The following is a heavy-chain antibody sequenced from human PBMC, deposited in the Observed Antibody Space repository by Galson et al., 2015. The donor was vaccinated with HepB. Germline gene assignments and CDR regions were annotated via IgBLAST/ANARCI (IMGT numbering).Heavy chain of an antibody. D-gene: IGHD3-22*01. CDR1: GFTFSDYY. CDR3: AKGDDSSGYPTDWFDY. Sequence: SLRLSCAASGFTFSDYYMSWIRQAPGKGLEWVSYISSSGSTIYYADSVKGRFTISRDNSKNTLYVQVNSLRGEDTAVYYCAKGDDSSGYPTDWFDYWGQGTLVTVSS. CDR2: ISSSGSTI. J-gene: IGHJ4*02. V-gene: IGHV3-11*01.